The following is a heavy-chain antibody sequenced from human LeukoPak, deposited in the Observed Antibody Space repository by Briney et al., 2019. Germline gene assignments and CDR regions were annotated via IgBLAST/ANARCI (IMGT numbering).Heavy chain of an antibody. CDR1: GFTFSSYA. D-gene: IGHD6-6*01. V-gene: IGHV3-23*01. CDR2: ISRSGGST. CDR3: AKGAWQLGTFFDY. J-gene: IGHJ4*02. Sequence: PGGSPRLSCAASGFTFSSYAMSWVRQAPGKGLEWVSAISRSGGSTYYADSVKGRFTISRDNSKNSLYLQMNSLTAEDTAVYYCAKGAWQLGTFFDYWGQGTLVTVSS.